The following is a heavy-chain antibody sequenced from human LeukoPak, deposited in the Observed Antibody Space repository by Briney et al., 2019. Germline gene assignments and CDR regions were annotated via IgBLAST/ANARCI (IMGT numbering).Heavy chain of an antibody. D-gene: IGHD6-13*01. CDR2: IVGSGGST. Sequence: GGSLRLSCAASGFTFNSYAMVWVRQAPGKGLEWVSTIVGSGGSTYYADSVKGRFTISRDNSKNTLYLQMNSLRAEDTAVYFCAKVRGSNWDPFDCWGQGTLVTVSS. CDR3: AKVRGSNWDPFDC. V-gene: IGHV3-23*01. CDR1: GFTFNSYA. J-gene: IGHJ4*02.